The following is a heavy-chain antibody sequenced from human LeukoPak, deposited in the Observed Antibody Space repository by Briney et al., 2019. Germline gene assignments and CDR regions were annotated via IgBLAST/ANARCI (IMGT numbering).Heavy chain of an antibody. V-gene: IGHV3-7*01. CDR3: ARDPHYGSGSYGYFDY. J-gene: IGHJ4*02. D-gene: IGHD3-10*01. Sequence: GGSLRLSCAASGFTFSSYWMSWVRQAPGKGLEWVANIKQDGSEKYYVDSVKGRFTISRDNAKNSLYLQMNSLRAEDTAVYYCARDPHYGSGSYGYFDYWGRGTLVTVSS. CDR2: IKQDGSEK. CDR1: GFTFSSYW.